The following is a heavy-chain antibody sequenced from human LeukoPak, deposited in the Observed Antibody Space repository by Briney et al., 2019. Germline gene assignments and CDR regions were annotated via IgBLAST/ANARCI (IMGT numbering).Heavy chain of an antibody. J-gene: IGHJ4*02. D-gene: IGHD7-27*01. Sequence: ASVKVSCKASGYTFTDYYIHWVRQAPGQGLEWMGWINPNGGGTNYAQNFQGRVTMTRDTSISTAYMELSRLRSDDTAVYYCARTAVGTGDLDYWGQGTLVTVSS. CDR2: INPNGGGT. CDR1: GYTFTDYY. CDR3: ARTAVGTGDLDY. V-gene: IGHV1-2*02.